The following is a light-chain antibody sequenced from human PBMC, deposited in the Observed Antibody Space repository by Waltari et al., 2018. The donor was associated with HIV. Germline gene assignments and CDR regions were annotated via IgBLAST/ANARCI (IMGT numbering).Light chain of an antibody. Sequence: QSVLTQPSSASGIPGQRVTIPCSGSSSHIGSNYVYWYQHLPGHAPQLVHYRNTKRHSSVPYRISGSKSGTSASLAISGLLSEDEADYYCAAWDDRLSGLLFGGGTRLTAL. CDR1: SSHIGSNY. CDR3: AAWDDRLSGLL. J-gene: IGLJ2*01. CDR2: RNT. V-gene: IGLV1-47*01.